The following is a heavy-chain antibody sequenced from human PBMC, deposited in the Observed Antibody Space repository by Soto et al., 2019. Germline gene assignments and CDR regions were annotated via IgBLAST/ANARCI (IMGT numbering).Heavy chain of an antibody. J-gene: IGHJ5*02. Sequence: LSLTCTVSGGSISSYYWSWIRQPAGKGLEWIGRIYTSGSTNYNPSLKSRVTTSVDTSKNQFSLKLSSVTAADTAVYYCARDRRVGATEGNWFDPWGQGTLVTVSS. CDR3: ARDRRVGATEGNWFDP. CDR1: GGSISSYY. CDR2: IYTSGST. V-gene: IGHV4-4*07. D-gene: IGHD1-26*01.